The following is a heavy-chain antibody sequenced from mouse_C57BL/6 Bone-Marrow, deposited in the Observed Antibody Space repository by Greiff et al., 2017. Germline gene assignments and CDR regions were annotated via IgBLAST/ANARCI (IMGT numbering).Heavy chain of an antibody. CDR3: ARGDYDYDGYFDV. V-gene: IGHV1-47*01. D-gene: IGHD2-4*01. CDR2: FHPYNDDT. J-gene: IGHJ1*03. CDR1: GYTFTTYP. Sequence: QVQLKESGAELVKPGASVKMSCKASGYTFTTYPIEWMKQNHGKSLEWIGNFHPYNDDTKYNEKFKGKATLTVEKSSSTVYLELSRLTSDDSAVYYCARGDYDYDGYFDVWGTGTTVTVSS.